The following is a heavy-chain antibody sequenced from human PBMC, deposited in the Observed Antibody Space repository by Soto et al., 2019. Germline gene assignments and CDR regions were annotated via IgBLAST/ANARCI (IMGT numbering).Heavy chain of an antibody. Sequence: ASVKVSCKASGYTFTGYYMHWVRQAPGQGLEWMGWINPNSGGTNYAQKFQGWVTMTRDTSKNQLSLELNSVTAADTAVYYCARSTIAPHLFMYPFDSWGQGTLVTVSS. D-gene: IGHD6-6*01. CDR3: ARSTIAPHLFMYPFDS. J-gene: IGHJ4*01. CDR2: INPNSGGT. CDR1: GYTFTGYY. V-gene: IGHV1-2*04.